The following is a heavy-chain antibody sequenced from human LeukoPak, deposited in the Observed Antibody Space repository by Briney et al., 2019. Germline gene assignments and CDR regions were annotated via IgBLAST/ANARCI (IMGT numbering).Heavy chain of an antibody. CDR3: AREMAVAGNPLDY. CDR2: INSEGSST. Sequence: GGSLRLSCAASGFTFSSYWMHWVRQAPGKGLVWVSRINSEGSSTSYADSVKGRFTISRDNAKNTLYLQMNSLRAEDTAVYYCAREMAVAGNPLDYWGQGTLVTVSS. J-gene: IGHJ4*02. V-gene: IGHV3-74*01. D-gene: IGHD6-19*01. CDR1: GFTFSSYW.